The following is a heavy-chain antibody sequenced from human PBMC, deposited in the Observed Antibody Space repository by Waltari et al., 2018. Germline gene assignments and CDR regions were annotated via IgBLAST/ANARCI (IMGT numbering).Heavy chain of an antibody. CDR2: LWYDGSHQ. Sequence: QVQLVESGGGVVQPGMSLRLSCGASGFTFSTYGLHWVRQAPGKGLGGGGVLWYDGSHQYDADAVNGRFTFSRDNSRNILSLQMNRLRVDDTAVYYCVRERCPLDGFDVWGQGTMVTVS. V-gene: IGHV3-33*01. CDR3: VRERCPLDGFDV. J-gene: IGHJ3*01. CDR1: GFTFSTYG. D-gene: IGHD2-2*03.